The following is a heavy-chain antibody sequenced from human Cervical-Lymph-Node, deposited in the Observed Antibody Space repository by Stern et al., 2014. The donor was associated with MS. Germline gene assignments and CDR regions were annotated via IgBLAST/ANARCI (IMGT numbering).Heavy chain of an antibody. CDR1: GYTFTDYY. D-gene: IGHD4-17*01. J-gene: IGHJ4*02. CDR3: ALMTTVTRGFDY. CDR2: INPSGGST. Sequence: QVQLVQSGAEVKKTGASVKVSCQTSGYTFTDYYLHWVRQAPGQGLEWMGIINPSGGSTSYAQKFQGRVTLPRDTSTGTVYMELSSLRSEDTAVYYCALMTTVTRGFDYWGQGTLVTVPS. V-gene: IGHV1-46*01.